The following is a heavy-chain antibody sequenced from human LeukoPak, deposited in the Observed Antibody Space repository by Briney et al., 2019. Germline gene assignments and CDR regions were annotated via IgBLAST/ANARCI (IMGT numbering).Heavy chain of an antibody. D-gene: IGHD1-1*01. Sequence: ASVKVSCKASGYTFVNYDINWVRQATGQGLEWMGWMNPSSGNTGYAQKFQGRVTMTRNTSISTAYMELSSLRSEDTAVYYCARESIVLGTFDYWGQGTLVSVSS. CDR1: GYTFVNYD. CDR2: MNPSSGNT. J-gene: IGHJ4*02. CDR3: ARESIVLGTFDY. V-gene: IGHV1-8*01.